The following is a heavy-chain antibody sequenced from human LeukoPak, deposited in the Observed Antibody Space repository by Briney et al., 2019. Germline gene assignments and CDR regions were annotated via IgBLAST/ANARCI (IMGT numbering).Heavy chain of an antibody. CDR3: ARQEIGLRSFDP. J-gene: IGHJ5*02. D-gene: IGHD3/OR15-3a*01. CDR1: GVSISSSSYF. V-gene: IGHV4-39*01. Sequence: SETLSLTCTVSGVSISSSSYFWGWIRQPPGKNLEWLGSIYYTGTTHYNPSLKSRVTISVDTSKNQFSLNLSSVTAADTAVYYCARQEIGLRSFDPWGQGTLVTVSS. CDR2: IYYTGTT.